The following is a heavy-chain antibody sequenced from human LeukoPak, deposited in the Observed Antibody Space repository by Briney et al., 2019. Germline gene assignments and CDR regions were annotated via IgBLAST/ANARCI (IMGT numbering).Heavy chain of an antibody. D-gene: IGHD1-26*01. CDR3: ARGAGSYPFFDY. CDR1: GFTFGIYE. Sequence: GGSLRLSCAASGFTFGIYEMNWVRQAPGKGPEWISYIRNSGNTIYYGDSVKGRFTISGDNAKNSLYLQMNSLRAEDTAIYYCARGAGSYPFFDYWGQGTLVPVSS. J-gene: IGHJ4*02. V-gene: IGHV3-48*03. CDR2: IRNSGNTI.